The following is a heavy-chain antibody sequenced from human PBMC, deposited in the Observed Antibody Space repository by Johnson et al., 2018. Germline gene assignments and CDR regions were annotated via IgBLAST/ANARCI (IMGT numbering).Heavy chain of an antibody. V-gene: IGHV3-30*03. CDR3: ARNAEDCGGDCAAARGAFDI. Sequence: QVQLVQSGGGVVQPGRSLRLSCVASGFTFSSYGMHWVRQAPGKGLEWVAVISYDGSNKYYADSVKGRFTISRDNSKNTLYLQMNSLRAEDTAVYYCARNAEDCGGDCAAARGAFDIWGQGTMVTVSS. CDR1: GFTFSSYG. D-gene: IGHD2-21*02. J-gene: IGHJ3*02. CDR2: ISYDGSNK.